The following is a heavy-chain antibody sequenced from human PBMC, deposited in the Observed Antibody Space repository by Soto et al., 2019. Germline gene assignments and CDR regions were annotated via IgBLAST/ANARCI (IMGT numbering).Heavy chain of an antibody. CDR1: GFLFGAYV. Sequence: PGGSRRLSCAASGFLFGAYVGHWVRQAPGKGLEWVAYIWNGRSNIYYADSVKGRFTISRDNAKNSLYLQMNSLRDEDTAVYYCARDLWTGTTVTRGRGTLVTVSS. D-gene: IGHD1-7*01. V-gene: IGHV3-48*02. J-gene: IGHJ4*02. CDR2: IWNGRSNI. CDR3: ARDLWTGTTVT.